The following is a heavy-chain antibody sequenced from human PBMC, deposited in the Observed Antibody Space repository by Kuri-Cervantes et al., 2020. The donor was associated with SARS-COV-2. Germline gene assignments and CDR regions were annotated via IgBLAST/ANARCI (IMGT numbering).Heavy chain of an antibody. CDR1: GFTFSDYY. Sequence: GESLKISCAASGFTFSDYYMSWIRQAPGKGLEWVSYISSSGSTIYYADSVKGRFTISRDNAKNSLYLQMNSLKTEDTAVYYCTRDSLWSGYFNYWGQGTLVTVSS. CDR2: ISSSGSTI. V-gene: IGHV3-11*01. D-gene: IGHD3-3*01. CDR3: TRDSLWSGYFNY. J-gene: IGHJ4*02.